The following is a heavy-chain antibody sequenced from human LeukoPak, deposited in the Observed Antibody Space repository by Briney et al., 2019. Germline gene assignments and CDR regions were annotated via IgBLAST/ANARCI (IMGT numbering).Heavy chain of an antibody. J-gene: IGHJ4*02. CDR3: ARGGYSAYDYVDY. D-gene: IGHD5-12*01. CDR1: GGSINSYY. Sequence: SETLSPTCTVSGGSINSYYWSWIRQPPGKGLEWIGYIYYSGSTNYNPSLKSRVTMSVDTSKNQFSLKLTSVTAADTAVYYCARGGYSAYDYVDYWGQGSLVTVSS. V-gene: IGHV4-59*01. CDR2: IYYSGST.